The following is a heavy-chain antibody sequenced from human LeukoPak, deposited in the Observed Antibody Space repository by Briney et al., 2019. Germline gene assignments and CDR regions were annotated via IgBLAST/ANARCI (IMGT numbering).Heavy chain of an antibody. J-gene: IGHJ4*02. CDR3: ARGGGALLYYFDY. CDR1: GFTFSSYS. CDR2: ISSSSSTI. V-gene: IGHV3-48*01. D-gene: IGHD3-16*01. Sequence: GGSLRLSCAASGFTFSSYSMNWVRQAPGKGLEWVSYISSSSSTIYYADSVKGRFTISRDNAKNSLYLQMNSLRAEDTAVYYCARGGGALLYYFDYWGQGTLVTVSS.